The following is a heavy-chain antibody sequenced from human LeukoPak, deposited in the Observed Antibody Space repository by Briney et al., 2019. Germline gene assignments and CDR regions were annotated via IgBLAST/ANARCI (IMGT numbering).Heavy chain of an antibody. CDR1: GGTFSSYA. CDR2: IIPIFGTA. V-gene: IGHV1-69*13. D-gene: IGHD2-15*01. CDR3: ARYCSGGSCYFDY. J-gene: IGHJ4*02. Sequence: GASVKVSCKASGGTFSSYAISWVRQAPGQGLEWMGGIIPIFGTANYAQKFQGRVTITADESTSTAYMELSSLRSEDTAVYYCARYCSGGSCYFDYWGQGTLVTVSS.